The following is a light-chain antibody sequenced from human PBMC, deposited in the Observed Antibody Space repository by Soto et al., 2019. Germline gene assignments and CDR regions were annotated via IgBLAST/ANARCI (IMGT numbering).Light chain of an antibody. CDR2: GAS. Sequence: EIVLTQSPGTLSLSPGERATLSCRASQSVTSTYLALYQHKPGQAPRLLIYGASSRATGIPHRFSGSGAGRDFALHISRLEPEDFAVYYCQQYGSSPRTFGQGTKLEIK. V-gene: IGKV3-20*01. J-gene: IGKJ2*01. CDR3: QQYGSSPRT. CDR1: QSVTSTY.